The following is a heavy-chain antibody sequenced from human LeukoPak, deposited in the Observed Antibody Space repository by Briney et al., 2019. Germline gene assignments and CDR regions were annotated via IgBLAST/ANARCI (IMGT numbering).Heavy chain of an antibody. D-gene: IGHD3-16*02. Sequence: RGSLRLSCAASGFTLDYYGMSWVRQAPGKGLGWDSGSRLNGGSTGYADSVKGRFNISRDKAKNSLYLQMNSLRAEDTALYCCARVRGSLLTPCIDYWGQGTLVTVSS. V-gene: IGHV3-20*04. CDR3: ARVRGSLLTPCIDY. CDR2: SRLNGGST. CDR1: GFTLDYYG. J-gene: IGHJ4*02.